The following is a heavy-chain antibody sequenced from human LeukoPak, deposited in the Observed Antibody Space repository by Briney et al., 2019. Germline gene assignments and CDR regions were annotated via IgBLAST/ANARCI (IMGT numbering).Heavy chain of an antibody. D-gene: IGHD3-9*01. Sequence: ASVKVSCKASGYTFTSYYMHWVRQAPGQGLEWMGIINPSGGSTSYAQKFQGRVTMTRDTSTSTVYMELSSLRSEDTAVYYCARHMIDGIRYFDWLLSPKNAFDIWGQGTMVTVSS. CDR2: INPSGGST. CDR1: GYTFTSYY. J-gene: IGHJ3*02. V-gene: IGHV1-46*03. CDR3: ARHMIDGIRYFDWLLSPKNAFDI.